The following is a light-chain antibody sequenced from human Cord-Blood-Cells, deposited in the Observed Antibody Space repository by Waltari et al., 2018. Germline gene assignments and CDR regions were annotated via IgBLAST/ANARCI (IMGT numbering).Light chain of an antibody. CDR2: KAS. V-gene: IGKV1-5*03. CDR1: QSISSW. J-gene: IGKJ1*01. Sequence: DIQMTQSPSTLSASVGDRVIITCRDSQSISSWLAWYQQKPGRAPKLLIYKASSLESGVPSRFSGSGSGTEFTLTISSLQPDDFATYYCQQYNSYSRTFGQGTNVEIK. CDR3: QQYNSYSRT.